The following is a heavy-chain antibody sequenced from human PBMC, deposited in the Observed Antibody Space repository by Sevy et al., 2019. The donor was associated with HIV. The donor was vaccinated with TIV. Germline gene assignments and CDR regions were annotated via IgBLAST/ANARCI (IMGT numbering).Heavy chain of an antibody. CDR2: ISYDGSNK. V-gene: IGHV3-30-3*01. J-gene: IGHJ5*02. CDR3: ARGTRNGWFDP. Sequence: GGSLRLSCAASGFTFSSYAMHWVRQAPGKGLEWVAVISYDGSNKYYADSVKGRFTISRDNSKNRLYLQMNSLRAEDTAVYYCARGTRNGWFDPWGQGTLVTVSS. CDR1: GFTFSSYA. D-gene: IGHD1-1*01.